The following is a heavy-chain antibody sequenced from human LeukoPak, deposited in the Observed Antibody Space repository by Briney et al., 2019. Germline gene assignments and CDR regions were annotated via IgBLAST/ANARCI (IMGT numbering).Heavy chain of an antibody. V-gene: IGHV3-66*01. CDR2: IYSGGST. D-gene: IGHD1-26*01. J-gene: IGHJ6*02. CDR1: GFTVSSNY. Sequence: QSGGSLRLSCAASGFTVSSNYMSWVRQAPGKGLEWVSVIYSGGSTYYADSVKGRFTISRDNSKNTLYLQMNSLRAEDTAVYYCASAVSGSYFHYGMVVWGQGTTVTVSS. CDR3: ASAVSGSYFHYGMVV.